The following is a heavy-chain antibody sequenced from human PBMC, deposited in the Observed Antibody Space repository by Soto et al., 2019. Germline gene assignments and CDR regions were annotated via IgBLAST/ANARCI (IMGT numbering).Heavy chain of an antibody. V-gene: IGHV3-48*02. D-gene: IGHD6-19*01. CDR3: VRDGSSGWHFDS. CDR2: ISSHSSTL. Sequence: PWVSLRLSYSAFVFPLGIDSVGWVRQAPGKGLEWISYISSHSSTLHYADSGKGRFTISRDNAGNSLYLQMNSLRDEDTAVYYCVRDGSSGWHFDSWGQGTLVTVSS. CDR1: VFPLGIDS. J-gene: IGHJ4*02.